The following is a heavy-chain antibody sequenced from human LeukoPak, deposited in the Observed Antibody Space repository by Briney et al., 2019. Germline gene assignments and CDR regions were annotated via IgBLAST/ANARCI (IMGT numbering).Heavy chain of an antibody. J-gene: IGHJ2*01. V-gene: IGHV5-51*01. Sequence: GESLKISCKSSGGTFTSYWIGRVRQMPGKGLEWVGIIYPGDSDTRYSPSFQGQVTISADNSINTAYLQWSSLKASDTAVYYCARHEPSAYWYFDLWGRGTLVTVSS. CDR1: GGTFTSYW. CDR3: ARHEPSAYWYFDL. D-gene: IGHD1-14*01. CDR2: IYPGDSDT.